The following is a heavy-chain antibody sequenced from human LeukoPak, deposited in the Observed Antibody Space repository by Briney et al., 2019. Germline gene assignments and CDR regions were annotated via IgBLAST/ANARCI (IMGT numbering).Heavy chain of an antibody. D-gene: IGHD4-17*01. CDR3: ARVRRGYGDSYYFDY. Sequence: GESLKISCKGSGYSFTNYWIGWVRQMPGKGLEWMGIIHPGVSDTRYSPSFQGQVTFSADKSISTAHLQWSSLKASDTGMYYCARVRRGYGDSYYFDYWGQGTLVTVSS. J-gene: IGHJ4*02. V-gene: IGHV5-51*01. CDR1: GYSFTNYW. CDR2: IHPGVSDT.